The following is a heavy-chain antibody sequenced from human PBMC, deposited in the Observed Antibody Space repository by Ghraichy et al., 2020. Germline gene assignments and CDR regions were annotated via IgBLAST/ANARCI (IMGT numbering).Heavy chain of an antibody. J-gene: IGHJ4*02. CDR3: AKDYAGSGTPLAY. CDR2: ISGSGGAT. CDR1: GFTFSSYA. D-gene: IGHD3-10*01. V-gene: IGHV3-23*01. Sequence: GGSLRLSCAASGFTFSSYAMSWVRQAPGKGLEWVSSISGSGGATYYTDSVKGRFTISRDNSKNTLFLQMNSLRAEDTAVYYCAKDYAGSGTPLAYWGLGTLVSVSS.